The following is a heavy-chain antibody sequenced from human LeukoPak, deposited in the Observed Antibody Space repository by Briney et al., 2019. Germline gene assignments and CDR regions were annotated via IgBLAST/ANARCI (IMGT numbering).Heavy chain of an antibody. V-gene: IGHV3-53*01. CDR1: GFSVIRNF. D-gene: IGHD1/OR15-1a*01. CDR3: ARDGYGNNYMDV. J-gene: IGHJ6*03. Sequence: GGSLRLSCAASGFSVIRNFMSWVRQAPGKGLEWVSVIYSGGTTYYADSVKGRFTISRDNSKNTLSLQMNNLRAEDTAVYYCARDGYGNNYMDVWGKGTTVTVSS. CDR2: IYSGGTT.